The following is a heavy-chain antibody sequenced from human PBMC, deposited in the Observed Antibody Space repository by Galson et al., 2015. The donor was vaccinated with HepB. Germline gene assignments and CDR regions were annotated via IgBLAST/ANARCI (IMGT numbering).Heavy chain of an antibody. J-gene: IGHJ4*02. V-gene: IGHV5-10-1*01. CDR1: GYNFPNYW. CDR2: NDPSDSYI. D-gene: IGHD5-12*01. CDR3: ARHRGGGYALDH. Sequence: QSGAEVKKPGQSLKIYCQTSGYNFPNYWIGWVRQMPGKALEWMGRNDPSDSYIDYTPSFEGRVSISVDNSISTVYLQASGLKASDTAIYYCARHRGGGYALDHWGQGTLVAVSS.